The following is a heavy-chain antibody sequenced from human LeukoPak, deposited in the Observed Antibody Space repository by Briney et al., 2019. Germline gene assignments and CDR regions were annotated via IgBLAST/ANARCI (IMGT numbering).Heavy chain of an antibody. Sequence: GGSLRLSCAASGFTFSSYSMNWVRQAPGKGLEWVSSIISSSSYIYYADSVKGRFTISRDNAKNSLYLQMNSLRAEDTAVYYCARGECSSTSCYVDYWGQGTLVTVSS. CDR2: IISSSSYI. CDR3: ARGECSSTSCYVDY. V-gene: IGHV3-21*01. CDR1: GFTFSSYS. J-gene: IGHJ4*02. D-gene: IGHD2-2*01.